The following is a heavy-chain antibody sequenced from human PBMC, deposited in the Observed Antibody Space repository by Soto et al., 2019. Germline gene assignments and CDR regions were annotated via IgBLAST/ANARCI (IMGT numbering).Heavy chain of an antibody. CDR2: ISGSGGST. CDR3: AKDLRTITGTTSDY. D-gene: IGHD1-7*01. J-gene: IGHJ4*02. V-gene: IGHV3-23*01. Sequence: QPGVSLRLSCAASGFTFSSYAMSWVRQAPGKGLEWVSAISGSGGSTYYADSVKGRFTISRDNSKNTLYLQMNSLRAEDTAVYYCAKDLRTITGTTSDYWGQGTLVTVSS. CDR1: GFTFSSYA.